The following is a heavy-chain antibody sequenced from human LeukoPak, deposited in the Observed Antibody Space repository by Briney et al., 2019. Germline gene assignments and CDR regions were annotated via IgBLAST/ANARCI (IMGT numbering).Heavy chain of an antibody. CDR3: ARGRRYYYYDSSGSFYDY. CDR1: GGTFNSYA. Sequence: SVKVSCKASGGTFNSYAISWVRQAPGQGLEWMGRIIPIFGTANYAQKFQGRVTITADESTSTAYMELSSLRSEDTAVYYCARGRRYYYYDSSGSFYDYWGQGTLVTVSS. J-gene: IGHJ4*02. D-gene: IGHD3-22*01. CDR2: IIPIFGTA. V-gene: IGHV1-69*15.